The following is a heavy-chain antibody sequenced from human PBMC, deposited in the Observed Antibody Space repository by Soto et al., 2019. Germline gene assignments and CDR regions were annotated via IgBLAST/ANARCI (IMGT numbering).Heavy chain of an antibody. CDR2: ISYDGSNK. CDR3: AKTLGYCTNGVCYSYYYYGMDV. J-gene: IGHJ6*02. D-gene: IGHD2-8*01. Sequence: GGSLRLSCAASGFTFSSYAMHWVRQAPGKGLEWVAVISYDGSNKYYADSVKGRFTISRDNSKNTLYLQMNSLRAEDTAVYYCAKTLGYCTNGVCYSYYYYGMDVWGQGTTVTVSS. CDR1: GFTFSSYA. V-gene: IGHV3-30-3*01.